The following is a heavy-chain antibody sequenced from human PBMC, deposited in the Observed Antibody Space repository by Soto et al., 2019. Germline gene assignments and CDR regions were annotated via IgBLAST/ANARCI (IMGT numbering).Heavy chain of an antibody. CDR2: IIPIIDTT. Sequence: QVQLVQSGAEVKKPGSSVKVSCKASGGNFNNYAISWVRQAPAQGLQWMGGIIPIIDTTHYAQKLKGRVTISADRGRTTVYMELTGLTSDDSATYFCAREARDRYAFSLWGQGTVVTVSS. CDR3: AREARDRYAFSL. J-gene: IGHJ3*01. D-gene: IGHD2-21*01. V-gene: IGHV1-69*06. CDR1: GGNFNNYA.